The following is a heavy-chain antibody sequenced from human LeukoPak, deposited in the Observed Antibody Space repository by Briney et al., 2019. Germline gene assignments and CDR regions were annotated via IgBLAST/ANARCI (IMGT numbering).Heavy chain of an antibody. Sequence: PGGSLRLSCAASGFTFSSYGMHWVRQAPGKGLEWVAVISYDGSNKYYADSVKGRFTISRDNSKNTLYLQMNSLGAEDTAVYYCAKDRDGDFDYWGQGTLVTVSS. CDR3: AKDRDGDFDY. CDR1: GFTFSSYG. V-gene: IGHV3-30*18. D-gene: IGHD4-17*01. CDR2: ISYDGSNK. J-gene: IGHJ4*02.